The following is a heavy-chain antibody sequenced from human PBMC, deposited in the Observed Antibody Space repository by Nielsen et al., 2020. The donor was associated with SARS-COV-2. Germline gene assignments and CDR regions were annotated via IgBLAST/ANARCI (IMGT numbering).Heavy chain of an antibody. CDR1: GFTLTTSA. CDR3: ARDLQYYGMDV. J-gene: IGHJ6*02. CDR2: ISGSGGAT. Sequence: GESLKISCAASGFTLTTSAMSWVRQAPGKGLEWVSAISGSGGATYYADSVQGRFTISRDNSKNTLYLQMNSLRAEDTAVYYCARDLQYYGMDVWGQGTTVTVSS. V-gene: IGHV3-23*01.